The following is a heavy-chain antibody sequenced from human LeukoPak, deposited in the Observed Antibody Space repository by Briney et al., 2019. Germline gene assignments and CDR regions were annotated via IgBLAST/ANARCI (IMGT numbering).Heavy chain of an antibody. CDR1: GDSISSSSYY. D-gene: IGHD1-7*01. CDR2: IYYSGST. CDR3: ARVRYNWNYGAFDI. Sequence: SETLSLTCTVSGDSISSSSYYWGWIRQPPGKGLEWIGSIYYSGSTYYNPSLKSRVTISVDTSKNQFSLKLRSVTAADTVVYYCARVRYNWNYGAFDIWGQGTMVTVSS. J-gene: IGHJ3*02. V-gene: IGHV4-39*01.